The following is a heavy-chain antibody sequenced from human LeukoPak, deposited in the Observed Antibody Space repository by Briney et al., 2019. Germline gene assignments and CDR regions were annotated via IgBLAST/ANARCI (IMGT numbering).Heavy chain of an antibody. CDR3: ARVHSSVAAAGTRFDP. D-gene: IGHD6-13*01. CDR1: GGSFSGYY. CDR2: INHSGST. Sequence: SETLSLTCAVYGGSFSGYYWSWIRQPPGKGLEWIGEINHSGSTNYNPSLKSRVTISVDTSKNQFSLKLSSVTAADTAVYYCARVHSSVAAAGTRFDPWGQGTLVTVSS. J-gene: IGHJ5*02. V-gene: IGHV4-34*01.